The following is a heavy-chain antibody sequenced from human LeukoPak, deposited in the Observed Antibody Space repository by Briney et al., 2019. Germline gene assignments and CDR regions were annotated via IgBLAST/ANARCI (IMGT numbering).Heavy chain of an antibody. CDR2: MNPNSGNT. CDR1: GYTFTSYA. CDR3: ARGYGSGSYYDYYYYYYMDV. D-gene: IGHD3-10*01. J-gene: IGHJ6*03. V-gene: IGHV1-8*02. Sequence: ASVKVSCKASGYTFTSYAMNWVRQAPGQGLEWMGWMNPNSGNTGYAQKFQGRVTMTRNTSISTAYMELSSLRSEDTAVYYCARGYGSGSYYDYYYYYYMDVWGKGTTVTISS.